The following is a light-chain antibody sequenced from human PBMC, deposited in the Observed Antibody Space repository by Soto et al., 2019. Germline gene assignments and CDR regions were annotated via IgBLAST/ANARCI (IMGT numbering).Light chain of an antibody. CDR3: MQGTHRPGT. Sequence: DVVLTQSPLSLPVTLGQPASISCRSSQSLVYSDGRTLLNWFHQRPGQSPRRLIYQVSNREAGVPERYSGSASGDDFTLNISRVEAEDVGVYCCMQGTHRPGTFGPGTKVDIK. V-gene: IGKV2-30*01. CDR2: QVS. J-gene: IGKJ3*01. CDR1: QSLVYSDGRTL.